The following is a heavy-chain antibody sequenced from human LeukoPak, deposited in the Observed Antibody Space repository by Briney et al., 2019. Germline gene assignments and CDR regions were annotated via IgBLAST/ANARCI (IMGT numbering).Heavy chain of an antibody. D-gene: IGHD6-19*01. CDR3: AKEYSSGWPFDY. V-gene: IGHV3-74*01. CDR1: GFTFSNYW. Sequence: GGSLRLSCAASGFTFSNYWMHWVRQAPGKGLVWVSRIYTDGSSTNYADSVKGRFTISRDNAKNTLYLQMNSLRAEDTAVYYCAKEYSSGWPFDYWGQGTLVTVSS. CDR2: IYTDGSST. J-gene: IGHJ4*02.